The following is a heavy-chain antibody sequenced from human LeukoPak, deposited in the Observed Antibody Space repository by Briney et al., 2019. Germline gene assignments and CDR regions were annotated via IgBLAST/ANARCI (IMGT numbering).Heavy chain of an antibody. Sequence: PETLSLTCTVSGGSISSYYWSWIRRPPGKGLEWIGYIYYSGSTNYNPSLKSRVTISVDTSKNQFSLKLSSVTAADTAVYYCARDRGPSGSYSYYFDYWGQGTLVTVSS. V-gene: IGHV4-59*01. J-gene: IGHJ4*02. D-gene: IGHD1-26*01. CDR1: GGSISSYY. CDR3: ARDRGPSGSYSYYFDY. CDR2: IYYSGST.